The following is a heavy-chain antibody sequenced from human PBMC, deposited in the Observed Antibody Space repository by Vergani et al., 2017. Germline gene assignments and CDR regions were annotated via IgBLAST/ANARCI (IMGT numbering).Heavy chain of an antibody. CDR2: IRSKAYGGTT. D-gene: IGHD3-9*01. V-gene: IGHV3-49*04. J-gene: IGHJ1*01. Sequence: EVQLVESGGGLVQPGRSLRLSCTASGFTFGDYAMSWVRQAPGKGLEWVGFIRSKAYGGTTEYAASVKGRFTISRDDSKIIAYLQMNSLKTEESAVYYCTSPTYYDILPGYYTTLFTYWGEGALVTVSP. CDR3: TSPTYYDILPGYYTTLFTY. CDR1: GFTFGDYA.